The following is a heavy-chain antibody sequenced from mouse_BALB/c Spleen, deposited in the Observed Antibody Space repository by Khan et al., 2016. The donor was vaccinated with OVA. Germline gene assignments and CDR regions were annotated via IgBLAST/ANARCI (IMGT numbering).Heavy chain of an antibody. CDR3: ARTARIKY. D-gene: IGHD1-2*01. CDR2: ISYSGST. J-gene: IGHJ2*01. CDR1: GYSITSGYG. V-gene: IGHV3-2*02. Sequence: EVQLQESGPGLVKPSQSLSLTCTVTGYSITSGYGWKWIRQFPGNKLEWMGYISYSGSTNYNPFLKRRISINRDTSKNQFFLQLNSVTTEDTATYYCARTARIKYWGQGTTLTASS.